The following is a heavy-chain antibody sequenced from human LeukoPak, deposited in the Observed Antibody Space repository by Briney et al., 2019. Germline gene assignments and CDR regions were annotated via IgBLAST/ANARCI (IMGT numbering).Heavy chain of an antibody. D-gene: IGHD1-1*01. CDR2: IIPIFGTA. J-gene: IGHJ5*02. V-gene: IGHV1-69*05. CDR3: ARGPIENWNLNWFDP. CDR1: GGTFSSYA. Sequence: GASVKVSCKASGGTFSSYAISWVRHAPGQGLEWMGGIIPIFGTANYAQKFQGRVTITTDESTSTAHMELSSLRSEDTAVYSCARGPIENWNLNWFDPWGQGTLVTVSS.